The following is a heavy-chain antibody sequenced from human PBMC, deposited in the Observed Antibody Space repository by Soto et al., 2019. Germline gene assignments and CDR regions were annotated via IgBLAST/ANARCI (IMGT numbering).Heavy chain of an antibody. V-gene: IGHV1-3*01. J-gene: IGHJ2*01. CDR3: ARGGSLYWYFDL. CDR1: GYTFTSYA. CDR2: INAGNGNT. Sequence: QVQLVQSGAEVKKPGASVKVSCKASGYTFTSYAMHWVRQAPGQRLEWMGWINAGNGNTKYSQKFQRRVTITRDTSARTAYMELGSLRSEDTAVYYCARGGSLYWYFDLWGRGTLVTVSS. D-gene: IGHD1-26*01.